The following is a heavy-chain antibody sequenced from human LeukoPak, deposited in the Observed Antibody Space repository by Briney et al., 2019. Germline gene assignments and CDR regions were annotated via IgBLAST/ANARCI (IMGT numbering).Heavy chain of an antibody. Sequence: SETLSLTWTVSGGSISSGSYYWSWIRQPAGKGLEWIGRIYTSGSTNYNPSLKSRVTISVDTSKNQFSLKLSSVTAADTAVYYCARTIMVGATRYFDYWGQGTLVTVSS. D-gene: IGHD1-26*01. CDR3: ARTIMVGATRYFDY. V-gene: IGHV4-61*02. J-gene: IGHJ4*02. CDR2: IYTSGST. CDR1: GGSISSGSYY.